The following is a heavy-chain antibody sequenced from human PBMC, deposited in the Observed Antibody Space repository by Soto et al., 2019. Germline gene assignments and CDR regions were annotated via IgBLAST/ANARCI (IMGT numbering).Heavy chain of an antibody. CDR3: ARRDYAIDS. CDR2: IYYSGST. Sequence: NPSETLSLTCKVSGDSVTTGSYYWTWIRQPPGKGLEWIGYIYYSGSTNYNPSLESRATIFADKSASHFSLNLTSVTADDTAVYYCARRDYAIDSWGRGTLVTVPQ. CDR1: GDSVTTGSYY. D-gene: IGHD4-17*01. J-gene: IGHJ4*02. V-gene: IGHV4-61*03.